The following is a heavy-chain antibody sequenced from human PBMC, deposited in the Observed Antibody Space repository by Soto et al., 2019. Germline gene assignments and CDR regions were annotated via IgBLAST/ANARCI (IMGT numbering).Heavy chain of an antibody. CDR3: ARACLVRGVITPYYYYSDMDV. CDR1: GYTFTSYD. Sequence: KASSRAFGYTFTSYDINWGRKATGKGLEGRGGMNPNSGNTGYAQKFQGRVTKTRNTSTSTAYMELSSLRSEDTAVYYCARACLVRGVITPYYYYSDMDVWGKGTTVTVYS. J-gene: IGHJ6*03. D-gene: IGHD3-10*01. CDR2: MNPNSGNT. V-gene: IGHV1-8*01.